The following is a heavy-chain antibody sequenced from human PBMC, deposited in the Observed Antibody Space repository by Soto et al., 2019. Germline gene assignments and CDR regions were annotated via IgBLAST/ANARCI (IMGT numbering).Heavy chain of an antibody. Sequence: QVQLVESGGGVVQPGRSLRLSCAASGLTFSSYGMHWVRQAPGKGLEWVTVISYDGRNKYYVDSVKGQFTISRDNSQNTLYLQMNSLRAEDTAVYYCAKGRGITGTTGVYFDSWGQGTLVTVSS. J-gene: IGHJ4*02. V-gene: IGHV3-30*18. CDR2: ISYDGRNK. D-gene: IGHD1-20*01. CDR1: GLTFSSYG. CDR3: AKGRGITGTTGVYFDS.